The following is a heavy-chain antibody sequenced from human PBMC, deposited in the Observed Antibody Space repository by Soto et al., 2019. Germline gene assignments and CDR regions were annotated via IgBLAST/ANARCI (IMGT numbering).Heavy chain of an antibody. Sequence: QVQLQQWGAGLLKPSETLSLTCAVYGGSFSGYYWSWIRQPPGKGLEWIGEINHSGSTNYNPSLKSRVTISVDTSKNQFSLELSSVTAADTAVYYCARGKQLVRGNYFDYWGQGTLVTVSS. CDR3: ARGKQLVRGNYFDY. J-gene: IGHJ4*02. D-gene: IGHD6-6*01. V-gene: IGHV4-34*01. CDR2: INHSGST. CDR1: GGSFSGYY.